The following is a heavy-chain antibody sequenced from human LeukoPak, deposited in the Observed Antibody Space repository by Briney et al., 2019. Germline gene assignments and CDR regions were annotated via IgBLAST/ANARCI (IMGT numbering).Heavy chain of an antibody. V-gene: IGHV4-4*07. CDR2: IYTSGST. CDR1: GGSISSYY. CDR3: ARGGSGGLLLN. Sequence: PSETLSLTCTVSGGSISSYYWSWIRQPAGRGLEWIGRIYTSGSTNYNPSLKSRVTIPVDTSKNQFSLKLSSVTAADTAVYYCARGGSGGLLLNWGQGTLVTVSS. D-gene: IGHD3-10*01. J-gene: IGHJ4*02.